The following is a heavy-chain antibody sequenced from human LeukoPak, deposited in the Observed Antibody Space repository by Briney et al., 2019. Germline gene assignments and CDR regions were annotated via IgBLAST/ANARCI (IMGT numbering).Heavy chain of an antibody. V-gene: IGHV1-2*02. D-gene: IGHD1-26*01. CDR3: ARPVGSPKDGWFDP. J-gene: IGHJ5*02. Sequence: GASVKVSCKASGYTFTGYYMHWVRQAPGQGLGWMGWINPNSGGTNYAQKLQGRVTMTRDTSISTDYMELSRLRSDDTAVYYCARPVGSPKDGWFDPWGQGTLVTVSS. CDR1: GYTFTGYY. CDR2: INPNSGGT.